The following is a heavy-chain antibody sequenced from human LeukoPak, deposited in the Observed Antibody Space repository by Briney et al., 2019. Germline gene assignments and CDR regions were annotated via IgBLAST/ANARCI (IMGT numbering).Heavy chain of an antibody. CDR1: GYTFTSYY. CDR3: ERVGGSNSYYLCALDD. CDR2: INPSGGST. Sequence: ASVKVSCKASGYTFTSYYMHWVRQAPGQGLEWMGIINPSGGSTSYAQKFQGRVTMTRDTSTSTVYMELSSLRSEDTAAYYCERVGGSNSYYLCALDDWGQGTLVTVSS. V-gene: IGHV1-46*01. D-gene: IGHD3-22*01. J-gene: IGHJ4*01.